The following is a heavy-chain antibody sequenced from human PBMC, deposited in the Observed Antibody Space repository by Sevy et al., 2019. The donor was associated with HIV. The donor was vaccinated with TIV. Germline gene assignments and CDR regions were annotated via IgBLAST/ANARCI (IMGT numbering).Heavy chain of an antibody. CDR2: ISHDGNYK. CDR3: ARLFSCGGDCYYLDY. D-gene: IGHD2-21*02. V-gene: IGHV3-30*09. CDR1: GFTFSNYD. J-gene: IGHJ4*02. Sequence: GGSLRLSCTASGFTFSNYDMHWVRQAPGKGLDWVAVISHDGNYKSCADSVKDRFGISRDNFKNTLHLQMNSLRVEDTAVYFCARLFSCGGDCYYLDYWGQGALVTVSS.